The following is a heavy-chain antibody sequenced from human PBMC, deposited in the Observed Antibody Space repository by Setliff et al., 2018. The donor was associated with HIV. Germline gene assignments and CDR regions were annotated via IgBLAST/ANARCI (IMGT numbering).Heavy chain of an antibody. CDR1: GYTFTNNG. Sequence: ASVKVSCKASGYTFTNNGINWVRQAPGQRLEWMGWINAGNGNTKYSQKFQGRVTITRDTSANTGYMELSSLRSEDTAVYYCARSPGDYLFDYWGQGTLVTVSS. J-gene: IGHJ4*02. CDR2: INAGNGNT. D-gene: IGHD4-17*01. V-gene: IGHV1-3*01. CDR3: ARSPGDYLFDY.